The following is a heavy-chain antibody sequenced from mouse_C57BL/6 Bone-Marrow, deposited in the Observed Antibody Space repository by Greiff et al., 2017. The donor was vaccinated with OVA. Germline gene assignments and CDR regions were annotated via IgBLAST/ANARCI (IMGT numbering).Heavy chain of an antibody. V-gene: IGHV1-59*01. CDR2: IDPSDSYT. CDR1: GYTFTSYW. D-gene: IGHD2-12*01. J-gene: IGHJ4*01. Sequence: VQLQQPGAELVRPGTSVKLSCKASGYTFTSYWMHWVKQRPGQGLEWIGVIDPSDSYTNYNQKFKGKATLTVDTSSSTAYMQLSSLTSEDSAVYYCAPLRPDAMDYWGQGTSVTVSS. CDR3: APLRPDAMDY.